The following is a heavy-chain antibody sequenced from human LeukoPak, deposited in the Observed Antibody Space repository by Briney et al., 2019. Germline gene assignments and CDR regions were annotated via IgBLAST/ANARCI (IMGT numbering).Heavy chain of an antibody. Sequence: GGSLRLSCAASGFTFKDFYMSWVRQAPGKGLEWVSYINHLGSQTDYADSVKGRFTISRDNAKNSLSLQMNNLSVDDTAVYNCVRARFTTFVYYWGQGTLVTVSS. CDR1: GFTFKDFY. CDR2: INHLGSQT. J-gene: IGHJ4*02. V-gene: IGHV3-11*05. D-gene: IGHD1-14*01. CDR3: VRARFTTFVYY.